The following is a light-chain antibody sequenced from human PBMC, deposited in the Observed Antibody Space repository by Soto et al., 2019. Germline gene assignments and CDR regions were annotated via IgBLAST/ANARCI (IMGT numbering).Light chain of an antibody. V-gene: IGKV1-39*01. Sequence: DIQMTQSPSSLSASVGDRVTITCRARQTISTYLNWYQQKPGKAPKLLIYAASTLQSGVPSRFSGSGSRPDFPLTINSLQPEDFATYYCQQSHGIPYTFGQGTKLEIK. CDR1: QTISTY. J-gene: IGKJ2*01. CDR3: QQSHGIPYT. CDR2: AAS.